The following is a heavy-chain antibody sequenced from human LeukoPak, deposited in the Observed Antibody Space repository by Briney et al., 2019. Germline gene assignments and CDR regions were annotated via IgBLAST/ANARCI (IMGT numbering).Heavy chain of an antibody. CDR3: ARARRGYSYGQTPFDY. CDR1: GGSISSYY. Sequence: SETLSLPCTVSGGSISSYYWSWIRQPAGKGLEWIGRIYTSGSTNYNPSLKSRVTMSVDTSKNQFSLKLSSVTAADTAVYYCARARRGYSYGQTPFDYWGQGTLVTVSS. D-gene: IGHD5-18*01. V-gene: IGHV4-4*07. J-gene: IGHJ4*02. CDR2: IYTSGST.